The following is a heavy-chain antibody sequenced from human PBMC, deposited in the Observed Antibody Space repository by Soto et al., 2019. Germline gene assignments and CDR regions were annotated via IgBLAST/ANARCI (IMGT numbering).Heavy chain of an antibody. J-gene: IGHJ4*02. CDR1: GDSISSSSYY. CDR3: AREGSYSAYNFAHGIQLGCCEC. Sequence: PSKNLYLTCTVYGDSISSSSYYWGWIRQPPGKGLEWIGSIYYSGSTYYNPSLKSRVTISVATSKNHFSLNLSSVTAADMAVYYCAREGSYSAYNFAHGIQLGCCECCGQGYLVTVS. V-gene: IGHV4-39*02. CDR2: IYYSGST. D-gene: IGHD5-12*01.